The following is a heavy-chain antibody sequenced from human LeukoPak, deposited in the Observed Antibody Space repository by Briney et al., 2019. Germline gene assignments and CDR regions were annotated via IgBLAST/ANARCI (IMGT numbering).Heavy chain of an antibody. CDR3: AGGGGGQWGYFDY. J-gene: IGHJ4*02. D-gene: IGHD3-16*01. Sequence: ASVKVSCKASGYTFTTNGIIWVRQAPGQGLEWMGWISAKNGNTNYAQNLQGRVTMTSDTSTSTAYLELRNLRSDDTAVYYCAGGGGGQWGYFDYWGQGTLVTVSS. CDR1: GYTFTTNG. CDR2: ISAKNGNT. V-gene: IGHV1-18*04.